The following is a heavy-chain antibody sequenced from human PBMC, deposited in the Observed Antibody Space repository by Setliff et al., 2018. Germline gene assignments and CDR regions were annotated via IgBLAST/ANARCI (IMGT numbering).Heavy chain of an antibody. D-gene: IGHD3-22*01. CDR1: GDSMTGNH. CDR2: ITHSGST. Sequence: SETLSLTCTVSGDSMTGNHWSWIRQSPGKGLEWIGYITHSGSTKYNPSLKSRVAITIVASKKQFSLELSSVTAADTAVYYCARLKYYNSGTYWGNWDYYSNMDVWGKGTRSPSP. CDR3: ARLKYYNSGTYWGNWDYYSNMDV. J-gene: IGHJ6*03. V-gene: IGHV4-59*01.